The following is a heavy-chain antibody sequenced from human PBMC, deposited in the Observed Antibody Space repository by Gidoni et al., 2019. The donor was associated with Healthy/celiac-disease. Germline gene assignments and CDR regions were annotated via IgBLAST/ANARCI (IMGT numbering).Heavy chain of an antibody. CDR3: ARHRDSSGWYYGMDV. CDR2: ISYDGSNK. D-gene: IGHD6-19*01. J-gene: IGHJ6*02. V-gene: IGHV3-30*03. CDR1: GFTFRSYG. Sequence: QVQLVESGGGVVQPGRSLRLSCAASGFTFRSYGMHWVRQAPGKGLEWVAVISYDGSNKYYADSVKGRFTISRDNSKNTLYLQMNSLRAEDTAVYYCARHRDSSGWYYGMDVWGQGTTVTVSS.